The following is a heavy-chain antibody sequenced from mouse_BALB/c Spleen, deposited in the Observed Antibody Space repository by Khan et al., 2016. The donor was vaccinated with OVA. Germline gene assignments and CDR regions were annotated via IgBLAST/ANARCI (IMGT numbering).Heavy chain of an antibody. CDR2: IWSGGST. V-gene: IGHV2-2*02. D-gene: IGHD2-4*01. CDR1: GFSLNHYG. CDR3: ASNYDYDEGLAY. J-gene: IGHJ3*01. Sequence: QVQLKESGPGLVQPSQSLSITCTVSGFSLNHYGVHWVRQSPGKGLEWLGVIWSGGSTDYNAAFISRLSISKDNSKSQVFFKMNSLQPNDTAIYYCASNYDYDEGLAYWGQGTPVTVSA.